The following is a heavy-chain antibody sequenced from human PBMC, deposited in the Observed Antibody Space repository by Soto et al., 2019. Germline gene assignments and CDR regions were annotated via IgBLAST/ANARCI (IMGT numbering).Heavy chain of an antibody. CDR1: GDSVTSRSYY. CDR3: ARGNIAASGTKFDP. V-gene: IGHV4-61*01. J-gene: IGHJ5*02. Sequence: QVQLQESGPGLVKPSETLSLTCTVSGDSVTSRSYYWTWVRQPPGKGLEWIGYIYYSGNINYNPSLMSRFTISVDTSTNQFSLKLTSVTAADTAIYYCARGNIAASGTKFDPWGQGILVTVSS. CDR2: IYYSGNI. D-gene: IGHD6-13*01.